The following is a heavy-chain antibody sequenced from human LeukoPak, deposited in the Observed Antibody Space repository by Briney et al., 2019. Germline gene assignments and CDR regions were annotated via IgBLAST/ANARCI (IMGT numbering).Heavy chain of an antibody. Sequence: GGSLRLSCEASNFTFSDYPMNWVRQAPGRGLEWVSYINGDGTSIYYADSLKGRFTISRDNAKRSVYLQMTSLGVEDTAVYYCARDFDQGGADYYFAYWGQGTLVTVSS. CDR1: NFTFSDYP. D-gene: IGHD3-9*01. CDR2: INGDGTSI. V-gene: IGHV3-48*01. CDR3: ARDFDQGGADYYFAY. J-gene: IGHJ4*02.